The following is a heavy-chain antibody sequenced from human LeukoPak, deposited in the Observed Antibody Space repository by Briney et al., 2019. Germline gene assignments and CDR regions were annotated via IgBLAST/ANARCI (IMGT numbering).Heavy chain of an antibody. CDR1: GFTFSSYW. CDR3: ARPQSIAARPYYYYYGMDV. J-gene: IGHJ6*02. V-gene: IGHV3-7*01. Sequence: GGSLRLSCAASGFTFSSYWMSWVRQAPGKGLEWVANIKQDGSEKYYVDSVEGRFTISRDNAKNSLYLQMNSLRAEDTAVYYCARPQSIAARPYYYYYGMDVWGQGTTVTVSS. CDR2: IKQDGSEK. D-gene: IGHD6-6*01.